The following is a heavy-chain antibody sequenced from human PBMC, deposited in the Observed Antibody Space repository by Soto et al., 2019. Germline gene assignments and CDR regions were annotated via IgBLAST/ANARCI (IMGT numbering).Heavy chain of an antibody. Sequence: GASVKVSCKASGYTFTSYAMHWVRQAPGQRLEWMGWINAGNGNTKYSQKFQGRVTITRDTSASTAYMELSSLRSEDTAVYYCARSGTGTVSLFYYYGLDVWGQGTTVTVSS. V-gene: IGHV1-3*01. CDR2: INAGNGNT. CDR3: ARSGTGTVSLFYYYGLDV. CDR1: GYTFTSYA. J-gene: IGHJ6*02. D-gene: IGHD1-7*01.